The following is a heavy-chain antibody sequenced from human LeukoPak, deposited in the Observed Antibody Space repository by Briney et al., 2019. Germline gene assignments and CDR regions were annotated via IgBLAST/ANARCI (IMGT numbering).Heavy chain of an antibody. D-gene: IGHD2-8*02. J-gene: IGHJ4*02. CDR3: AKERTETFVVDN. CDR2: ISWNGVST. Sequence: GGSLRLSCAASGFKNDEYSMHWVRQATGKGLEWVSGISWNGVSTTYGDSVKGRFTISRDNAKKSLYLQMDTLRPEDTALYFCAKERTETFVVDNWGQGTLVTVSS. V-gene: IGHV3-9*01. CDR1: GFKNDEYS.